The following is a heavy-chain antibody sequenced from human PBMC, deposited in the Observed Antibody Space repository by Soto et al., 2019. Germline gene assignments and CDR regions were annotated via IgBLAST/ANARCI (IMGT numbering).Heavy chain of an antibody. J-gene: IGHJ4*02. CDR2: IKQDGREK. V-gene: IGHV3-7*01. Sequence: EVQLVESGGGLVQPGGSLRLSCAASGFTFNNYWMSWVRQAPGKGLEWVANIKQDGREKHYVDSMKGRFTISRDNAKNSVYLQMNSLRAEDSAVYYCTRDEAAAKDWGQGTLVTVSS. D-gene: IGHD2-2*01. CDR1: GFTFNNYW. CDR3: TRDEAAAKD.